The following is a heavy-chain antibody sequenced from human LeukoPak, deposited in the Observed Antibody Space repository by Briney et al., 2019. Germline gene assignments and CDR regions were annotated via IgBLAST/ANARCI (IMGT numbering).Heavy chain of an antibody. Sequence: GGSLRLSCAASGFTFSSYWLNWVRQTPGKGLEWVANIKEDGSEKCHVDSVKGRFTISRDNAKSSLYLQMNSLRAEDTALYYCARSIMGGGAFDYWGQGTQVTVSS. CDR3: ARSIMGGGAFDY. D-gene: IGHD3-10*01. CDR2: IKEDGSEK. J-gene: IGHJ4*02. V-gene: IGHV3-7*03. CDR1: GFTFSSYW.